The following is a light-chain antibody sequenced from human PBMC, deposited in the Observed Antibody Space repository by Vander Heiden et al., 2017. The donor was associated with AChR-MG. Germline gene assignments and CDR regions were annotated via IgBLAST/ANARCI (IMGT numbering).Light chain of an antibody. CDR2: DAS. Sequence: DIVLTQSPATLSLSPGEGATLSCRASQSLSSSYLAWYQQKPGLAPRLLIYDASSRATGIPGRFSGSGSGTDFTLTISRLEPEDFAVYYCQQYGSSLFTFGQGTRLEIK. V-gene: IGKV3D-20*01. CDR1: QSLSSSY. CDR3: QQYGSSLFT. J-gene: IGKJ5*01.